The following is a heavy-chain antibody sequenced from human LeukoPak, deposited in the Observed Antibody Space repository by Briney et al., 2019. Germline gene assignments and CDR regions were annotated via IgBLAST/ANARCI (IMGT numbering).Heavy chain of an antibody. CDR2: IYYSGST. D-gene: IGHD6-13*01. Sequence: SETLSLTFTVSGGSISSSSYYWGWIRPPPGKGLEWIGSIYYSGSTYYNPSLKSRVTISVDTSKNQFSLKLTSVTAADTAVYYCARPSSSWNTFDYWGQGTLVTVSS. V-gene: IGHV4-39*01. CDR1: GGSISSSSYY. J-gene: IGHJ4*02. CDR3: ARPSSSWNTFDY.